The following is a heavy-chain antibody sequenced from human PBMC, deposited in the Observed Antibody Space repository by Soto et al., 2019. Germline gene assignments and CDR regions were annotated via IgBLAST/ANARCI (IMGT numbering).Heavy chain of an antibody. CDR1: HGSISSSNHY. V-gene: IGHV4-39*01. CDR3: AGAGHGDLCGLDV. CDR2: IFYSRNT. D-gene: IGHD4-17*01. Sequence: QLQLQESGPRLVKLSETLSLTCTVSHGSISSSNHYWAWIRQPPGKGLERIGSIFYSRNTYYNPSFKSRVSICGDASKNQFSLKLSSVTAADTALYYCAGAGHGDLCGLDVWGQGTKVTVSA. J-gene: IGHJ6*01.